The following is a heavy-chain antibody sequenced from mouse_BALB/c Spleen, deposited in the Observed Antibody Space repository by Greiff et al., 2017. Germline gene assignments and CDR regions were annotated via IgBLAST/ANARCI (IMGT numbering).Heavy chain of an antibody. CDR3: DRSGNYDAMDY. CDR1: GFNIKDTY. D-gene: IGHD2-1*01. J-gene: IGHJ4*01. CDR2: IDPANGNT. V-gene: IGHV14-3*02. Sequence: VQLQQSGAELVKPGASVKLSCTASGFNIKDTYMHWVKQRPEQGLEWIGRIDPANGNTKYDPKFQGKATITADTSSNTAYLQLSSLTSEDTAVYYCDRSGNYDAMDYWGQGTTVTVSS.